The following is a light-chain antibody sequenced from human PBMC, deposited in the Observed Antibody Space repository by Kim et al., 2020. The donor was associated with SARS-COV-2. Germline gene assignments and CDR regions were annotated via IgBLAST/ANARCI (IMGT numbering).Light chain of an antibody. Sequence: SVSVSPGQTASITCSGDKLGDKYACWYQQKPGPSPVLVIYQDSKRPSGIPERFSGSNSGNTANLTISGTQAMDEADYYCQAWDSRVFGGGTQLTVL. J-gene: IGLJ3*02. CDR1: KLGDKY. V-gene: IGLV3-1*01. CDR3: QAWDSRV. CDR2: QDS.